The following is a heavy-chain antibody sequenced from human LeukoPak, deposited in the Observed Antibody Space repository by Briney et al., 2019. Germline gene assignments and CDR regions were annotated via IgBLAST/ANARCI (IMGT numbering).Heavy chain of an antibody. V-gene: IGHV1-2*02. Sequence: ASVKVSCKASGYTFTGYYIHWVRQAPGQGLEWMGWINPHSGGTNYAQKFQGRVTITRNTSISTVYMELSSLRSEDTAVYYCARGYINNWRGFDPWGQGTLVTVSS. D-gene: IGHD1-1*01. CDR2: INPHSGGT. J-gene: IGHJ5*02. CDR1: GYTFTGYY. CDR3: ARGYINNWRGFDP.